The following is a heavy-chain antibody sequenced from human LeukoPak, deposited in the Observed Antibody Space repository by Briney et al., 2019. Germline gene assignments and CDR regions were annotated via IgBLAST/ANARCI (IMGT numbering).Heavy chain of an antibody. CDR1: GGSISSSNYY. V-gene: IGHV4-39*07. CDR3: ARVACSSTSCETSYYYYMDV. Sequence: SETLSLTCTVSGGSISSSNYYWGWARQPPGKGLEWIGNIYYSGSTYYNPSLKSRVTISVDTSKNQFSLKLSSVTAADTAVYYCARVACSSTSCETSYYYYMDVWGKGTTVTVSS. J-gene: IGHJ6*03. CDR2: IYYSGST. D-gene: IGHD2-2*01.